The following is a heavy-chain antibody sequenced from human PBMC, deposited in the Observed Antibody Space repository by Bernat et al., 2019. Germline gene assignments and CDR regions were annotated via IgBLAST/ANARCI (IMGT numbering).Heavy chain of an antibody. Sequence: QVQLQQWGAGLLKPSETLSLTCAVYGGSFSGYYWSWIRQPPGKGLEWIGEINHSGSTNYNPSLKSRVTISVDTSKNQFSLKLSSVTAADTAVYYCARRLEGATSPSPGMDVWGQGTTVTVSS. CDR3: ARRLEGATSPSPGMDV. D-gene: IGHD1-26*01. V-gene: IGHV4-34*01. CDR1: GGSFSGYY. J-gene: IGHJ6*02. CDR2: INHSGST.